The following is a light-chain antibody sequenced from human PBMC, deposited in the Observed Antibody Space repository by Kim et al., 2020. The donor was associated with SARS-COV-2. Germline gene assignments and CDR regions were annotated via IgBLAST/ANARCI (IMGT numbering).Light chain of an antibody. V-gene: IGLV2-14*03. CDR2: DVT. Sequence: GSPGQSITISCTGTSSDVGVFNYVSWYQQHPGKPPKLIIYDVTERPSGVSDRFSGSKSGNTASLSISGLQAEDEADYYCSLYTTSNFGGGTQLTVL. CDR1: SSDVGVFNY. CDR3: SLYTTSN. J-gene: IGLJ2*01.